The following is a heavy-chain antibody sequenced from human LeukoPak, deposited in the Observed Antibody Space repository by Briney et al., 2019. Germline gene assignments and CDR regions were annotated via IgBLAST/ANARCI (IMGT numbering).Heavy chain of an antibody. CDR3: AKVGWGSGYFGNDAFDI. CDR1: GFTFSSYG. Sequence: GGSLRLSCAASGFTFSSYGMHGVRQAPGKGLEWVAVISYDGSNKYYADSVKGRFTISRDNSKNTLYLQMNSLRAEDTAVYYCAKVGWGSGYFGNDAFDIWGQGTMVTVSS. V-gene: IGHV3-30*18. CDR2: ISYDGSNK. D-gene: IGHD3-22*01. J-gene: IGHJ3*02.